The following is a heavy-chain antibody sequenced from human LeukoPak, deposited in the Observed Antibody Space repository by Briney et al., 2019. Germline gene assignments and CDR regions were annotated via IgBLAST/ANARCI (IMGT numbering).Heavy chain of an antibody. D-gene: IGHD2-21*02. CDR3: AHSLNCGGDCSTGAFDI. CDR1: GFSLSTSGMC. CDR2: IYWDDDK. V-gene: IGHV2-5*08. Sequence: SGPTLVNPTQTLTLTCTFSGFSLSTSGMCVSWIRQPPGKALEWLALIYWDDDKRYSPSLKSRLTITKDTSKNQVVLTMTNMDPVDTATYYCAHSLNCGGDCSTGAFDIWGQGTMVTVSS. J-gene: IGHJ3*02.